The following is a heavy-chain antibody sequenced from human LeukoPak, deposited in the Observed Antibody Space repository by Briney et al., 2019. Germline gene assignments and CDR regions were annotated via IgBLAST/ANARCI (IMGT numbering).Heavy chain of an antibody. CDR2: MNPNSGNT. CDR3: ARGRRGRYRHNWFDP. J-gene: IGHJ5*02. D-gene: IGHD1-26*01. V-gene: IGHV1-8*01. CDR1: GYTFTSYD. Sequence: ASVKVSCKASGYTFTSYDINWVRQATGQGLEWMGWMNPNSGNTGYAQKFQGRVTMTRNTSISTAYMELSSLRSEDTAVYYCARGRRGRYRHNWFDPWRQGTLVTVST.